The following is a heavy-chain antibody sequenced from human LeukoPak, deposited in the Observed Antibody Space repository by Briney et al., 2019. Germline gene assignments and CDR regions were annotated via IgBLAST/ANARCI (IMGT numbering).Heavy chain of an antibody. CDR1: GGSFSGYY. CDR3: AKYGNSGWVIDN. V-gene: IGHV4-34*01. J-gene: IGHJ4*02. Sequence: PSETLSLTCAVYGGSFSGYYWSWIRQPPGKGLEWIGEINHSGSTNYNPSLKSRVTIPVDTSKNQFSLKLSSVTAADTAVYFCAKYGNSGWVIDNWGQGTLVTVSS. D-gene: IGHD6-19*01. CDR2: INHSGST.